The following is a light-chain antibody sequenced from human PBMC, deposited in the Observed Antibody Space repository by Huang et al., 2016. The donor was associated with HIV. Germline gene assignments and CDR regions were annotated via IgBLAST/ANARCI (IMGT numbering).Light chain of an antibody. Sequence: EIAMTQSPATLSVSPGERATLSCRASRSVNFNLAWYQQKPGQGPRRLIYDASTRATGIPARFSGSGSGTEFTLTISSLQSEDFAVYYCQQYNDWPPYTFGQGTKLEIK. V-gene: IGKV3-15*01. CDR1: RSVNFN. CDR2: DAS. J-gene: IGKJ2*01. CDR3: QQYNDWPPYT.